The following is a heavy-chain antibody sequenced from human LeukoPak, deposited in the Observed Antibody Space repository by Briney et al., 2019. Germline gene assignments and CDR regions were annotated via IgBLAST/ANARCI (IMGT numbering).Heavy chain of an antibody. Sequence: SEALCVTCTVSGGSISRYYWSWIRQAPGKGLEWIGDIYYSGSTNYNPSLMSRVTISVDTSKNQFALKLSSVPAADRAVYYSARAFGPWGAFDSWSQGTMVTVSS. CDR1: GGSISRYY. CDR2: IYYSGST. J-gene: IGHJ3*02. D-gene: IGHD3-10*01. CDR3: ARAFGPWGAFDS. V-gene: IGHV4-59*01.